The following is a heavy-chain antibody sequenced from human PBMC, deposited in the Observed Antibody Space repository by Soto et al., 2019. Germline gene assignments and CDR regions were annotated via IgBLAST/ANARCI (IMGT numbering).Heavy chain of an antibody. CDR1: GFTFSSYG. CDR3: AKDPRKGADYFDY. Sequence: QVQLVESGGGVVQPGRSLRLSCAASGFTFSSYGMHWVRQAPGKGLERVAVISYDGSNKYYADSVKGRFTISRDNSKNTLYLQMNSLRADDTAVYYCAKDPRKGADYFDYWGQGTLVTVSS. J-gene: IGHJ4*02. V-gene: IGHV3-30*18. D-gene: IGHD3-16*01. CDR2: ISYDGSNK.